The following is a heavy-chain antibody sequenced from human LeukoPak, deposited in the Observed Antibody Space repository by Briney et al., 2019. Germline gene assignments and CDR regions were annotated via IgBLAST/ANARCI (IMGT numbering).Heavy chain of an antibody. J-gene: IGHJ4*02. CDR2: MNPNSGKT. CDR3: ARDRSARAYSSSSDY. Sequence: ASVTVSCKASGYTFTSYDINWVRQAPGQGLEWMGWMNPNSGKTGYAQKFQGRVTMTRNTSISTAYMELSSLRSEDTAVYYCARDRSARAYSSSSDYWGQGTLVTVSS. CDR1: GYTFTSYD. D-gene: IGHD6-13*01. V-gene: IGHV1-8*01.